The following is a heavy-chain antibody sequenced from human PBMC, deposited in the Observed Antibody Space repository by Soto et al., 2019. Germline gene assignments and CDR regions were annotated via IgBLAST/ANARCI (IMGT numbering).Heavy chain of an antibody. CDR1: GYTLTELS. Sequence: ASVKVSCKVSGYTLTELSMHWVRQAPGKGLEWMGGFDPEDGETIYAQKFQGRVTMTEDTSTDTAYMELSSLRSEDTAVYYCATDGGGSYYYYYGMDVWGQGTPVTVSS. CDR3: ATDGGGSYYYYYGMDV. D-gene: IGHD2-15*01. V-gene: IGHV1-24*01. J-gene: IGHJ6*02. CDR2: FDPEDGET.